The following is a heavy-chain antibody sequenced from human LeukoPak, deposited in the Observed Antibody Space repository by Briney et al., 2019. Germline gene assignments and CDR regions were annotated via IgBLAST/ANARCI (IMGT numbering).Heavy chain of an antibody. D-gene: IGHD3-22*01. CDR3: ARASYYYDSSGYPGYYFDY. CDR1: GYIFTDYY. J-gene: IGHJ4*02. V-gene: IGHV1-2*02. Sequence: ASVKVSCKASGYIFTDYYRHGVRQASGQRREGMGWINPNSGRTNYAQKFQGRVTMPRDTSISTAYMKLSRLRSDDTAVYYCARASYYYDSSGYPGYYFDYWGQGTLVTVSS. CDR2: INPNSGRT.